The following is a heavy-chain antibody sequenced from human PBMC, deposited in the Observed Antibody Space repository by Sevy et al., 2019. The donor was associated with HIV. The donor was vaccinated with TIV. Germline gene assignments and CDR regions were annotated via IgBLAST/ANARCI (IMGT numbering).Heavy chain of an antibody. CDR3: AKAQGRGDYYYGMDV. Sequence: GGSLRLSCAASGFTFSSYGMHWVRQAPGKGLEWVAVISYDGSKKYYADSVKGRFTISRDNSKNTLYLQMNSLRAEETAVYYGAKAQGRGDYYYGMDVWGQGTTVTVSS. CDR2: ISYDGSKK. CDR1: GFTFSSYG. V-gene: IGHV3-30*18. J-gene: IGHJ6*02. D-gene: IGHD3-10*01.